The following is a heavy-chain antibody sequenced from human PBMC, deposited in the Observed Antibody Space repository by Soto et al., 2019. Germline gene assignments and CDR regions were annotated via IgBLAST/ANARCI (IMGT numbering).Heavy chain of an antibody. CDR3: ARSTYAYY. CDR1: GFTFSDYW. Sequence: EVQLVESGGGVVQPGGSLRLSCAASGFTFSDYWMSWVRQAPGKGLEWVADIKYDGSEKNYVDSVKGRFTISRDNAEKSLYLQMNSLRAEDTAVYYCARSTYAYYWGQGTLVTVSS. V-gene: IGHV3-7*01. D-gene: IGHD1-1*01. CDR2: IKYDGSEK. J-gene: IGHJ4*02.